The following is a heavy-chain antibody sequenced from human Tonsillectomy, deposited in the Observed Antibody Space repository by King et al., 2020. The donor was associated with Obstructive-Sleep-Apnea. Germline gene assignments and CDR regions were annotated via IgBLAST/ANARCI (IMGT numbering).Heavy chain of an antibody. V-gene: IGHV3-30*02. Sequence: VQLVESGGGVVQPGGSLRLSCVDSGLTFRTYGMHWVRQAPGRGLEWVAFPRLDGRYKTYAASVKGRFTISRDNSKNTLYLQMNSLRAEDTAVYYFAKDRRDQLLSNDAFDIWGQGTMVTVSS. CDR1: GLTFRTYG. CDR3: AKDRRDQLLSNDAFDI. D-gene: IGHD2-2*01. CDR2: PRLDGRYK. J-gene: IGHJ3*02.